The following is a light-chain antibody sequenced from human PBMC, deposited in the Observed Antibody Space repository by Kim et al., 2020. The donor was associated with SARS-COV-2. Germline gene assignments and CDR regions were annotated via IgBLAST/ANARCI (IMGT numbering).Light chain of an antibody. CDR2: EDN. V-gene: IGLV6-57*03. Sequence: LTQPHSVSASPGKTVTISCTRSSGPIAATYVQWYQQRPGSAPTIVIFEDNKRPPGAPDRFSCSVDTFSNSLSLTISGLKTEDESVYYFLPLASTSWV. CDR1: SGPIAATY. J-gene: IGLJ3*02. CDR3: LPLASTSWV.